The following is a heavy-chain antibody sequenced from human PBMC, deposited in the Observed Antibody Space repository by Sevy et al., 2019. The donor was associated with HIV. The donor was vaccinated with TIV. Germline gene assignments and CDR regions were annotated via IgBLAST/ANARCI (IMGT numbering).Heavy chain of an antibody. D-gene: IGHD6-13*01. V-gene: IGHV3-21*01. J-gene: IGHJ4*02. CDR3: ASALAAAGHEGY. CDR2: ISSSSSYI. Sequence: GGSLRLSCAASGFTFSSYSMNWVRQAPGKGLEWVSSISSSSSYIYYADSVKARFTISRDNAKNSLYLQMNSLRAEDTAVYYCASALAAAGHEGYWGQGTLVTVSS. CDR1: GFTFSSYS.